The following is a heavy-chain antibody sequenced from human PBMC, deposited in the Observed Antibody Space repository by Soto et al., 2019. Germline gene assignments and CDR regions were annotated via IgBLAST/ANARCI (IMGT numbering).Heavy chain of an antibody. CDR1: GYTFTGYY. CDR2: IIPIFGTA. Sequence: SVKVSCKASGYTFTGYYMHWVRQAPGQGLEWMGGIIPIFGTANYAQKFQGRVAITADKSTSTAYMELSSLRSEDTAVYYCARGRNGYSYGDFDYWGQGTMVTVSS. J-gene: IGHJ4*02. V-gene: IGHV1-69*06. D-gene: IGHD5-18*01. CDR3: ARGRNGYSYGDFDY.